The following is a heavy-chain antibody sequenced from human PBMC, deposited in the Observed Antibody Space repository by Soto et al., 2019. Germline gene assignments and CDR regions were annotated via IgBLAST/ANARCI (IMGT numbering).Heavy chain of an antibody. CDR2: IYSGGST. CDR3: ARDPGRVAVAPFFDY. V-gene: IGHV3-66*01. CDR1: GVTASDNY. J-gene: IGHJ4*02. Sequence: PGGSLRLSCVASGVTASDNYVSGFRNPPGKGVEWVSVIYSGGSTYYADSVKGRFTISRDNSKSTLYLQMNSLRAEDTALYYCARDPGRVAVAPFFDYWGQGALVTVSS. D-gene: IGHD6-19*01.